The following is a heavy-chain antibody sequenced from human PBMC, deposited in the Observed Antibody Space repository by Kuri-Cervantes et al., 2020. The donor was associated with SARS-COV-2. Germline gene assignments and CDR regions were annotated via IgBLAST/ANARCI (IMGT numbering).Heavy chain of an antibody. D-gene: IGHD5-24*01. J-gene: IGHJ4*02. CDR1: GESFSGYY. V-gene: IGHV4-34*01. CDR3: ARVDGYTRGFDY. Sequence: SETLSLTGPFYGESFSGYYWNWIRQSPGKGLEWIGEINHSGSTNYNPSLKSRVTISVDTSKNQFSLKLSSVTAANTAVYYCARVDGYTRGFDYWGQGTLVTVSS. CDR2: INHSGST.